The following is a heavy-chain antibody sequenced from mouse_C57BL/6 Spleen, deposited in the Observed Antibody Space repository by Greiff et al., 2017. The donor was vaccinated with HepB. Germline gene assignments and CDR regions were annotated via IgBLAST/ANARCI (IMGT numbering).Heavy chain of an antibody. Sequence: VKLQQPGAELVMPGASVKLSCKASGYTFTSYWMHWVKQRPGQGLEWIGEIDPSDSYTNYNQKFKGKSTLTVDKSSSTAYMQLSSLTSEDSAVYYCASGFITTVFDYWGQGTTLTVSS. D-gene: IGHD1-1*01. CDR2: IDPSDSYT. V-gene: IGHV1-69*01. CDR1: GYTFTSYW. J-gene: IGHJ2*01. CDR3: ASGFITTVFDY.